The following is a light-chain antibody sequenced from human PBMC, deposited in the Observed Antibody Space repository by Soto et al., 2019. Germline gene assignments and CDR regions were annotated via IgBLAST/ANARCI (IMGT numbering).Light chain of an antibody. CDR1: SGDIGSYNR. V-gene: IGLV2-14*01. J-gene: IGLJ1*01. Sequence: QSVLTQPASVSGSPGQSITISCTGTSGDIGSYNRVSWYQQHPGKAPKLIIYEVTYRPSGVSNRFSGAKSGSTASLTISGLRTEDEANYYCSSYTGTSTQVFGTGTKVTVL. CDR3: SSYTGTSTQV. CDR2: EVT.